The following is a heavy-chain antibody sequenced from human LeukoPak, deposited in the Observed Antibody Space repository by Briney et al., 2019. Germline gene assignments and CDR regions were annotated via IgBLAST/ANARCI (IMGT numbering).Heavy chain of an antibody. J-gene: IGHJ4*02. CDR1: GGTFSSYA. CDR3: ARDPGHSGGQN. CDR2: IVPIFGTT. D-gene: IGHD5-12*01. Sequence: SVKVSCKASGGTFSSYAISWVRQAPGQGLEWMGGIVPIFGTTKYAQKFQGRVTLTADESTSTAYMELSSLRSEDTAFYYCARDPGHSGGQNWGQGTLVTVPS. V-gene: IGHV1-69*13.